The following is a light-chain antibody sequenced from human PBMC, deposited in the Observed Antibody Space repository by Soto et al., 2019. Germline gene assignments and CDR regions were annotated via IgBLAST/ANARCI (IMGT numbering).Light chain of an antibody. Sequence: EVVLTQSPDTLSLPPGERATVSCRASQSISSYLAWYQQKPGQAPRLLIYDASSRATGIPARFSGSGSGTDFTLTISSLEPEDFAVYYCQQYNNWPPITFGQGTRLEF. J-gene: IGKJ5*01. V-gene: IGKV3-11*01. CDR3: QQYNNWPPIT. CDR1: QSISSY. CDR2: DAS.